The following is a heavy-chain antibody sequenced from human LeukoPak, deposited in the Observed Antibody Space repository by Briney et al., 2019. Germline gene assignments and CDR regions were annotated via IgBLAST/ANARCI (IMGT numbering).Heavy chain of an antibody. Sequence: PSETLSLTCAVYGGSFSGYYWSWIRQPQGKGLEWIGEINHSGSTNYNPSLKSRVTISVDTSKNQFSLKLSSVTAADTAVYYCARIVEMASGDAFDIWGQGTMVTVSS. J-gene: IGHJ3*02. V-gene: IGHV4-34*01. D-gene: IGHD5-24*01. CDR3: ARIVEMASGDAFDI. CDR2: INHSGST. CDR1: GGSFSGYY.